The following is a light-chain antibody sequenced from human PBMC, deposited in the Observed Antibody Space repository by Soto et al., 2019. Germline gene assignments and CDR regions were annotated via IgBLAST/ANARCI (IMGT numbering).Light chain of an antibody. CDR1: SSDVGGYNY. CDR3: SSYTSSSTKV. J-gene: IGLJ1*01. CDR2: DVS. V-gene: IGLV2-14*01. Sequence: QSVLTQPASVSGSPLQSITISCTGTSSDVGGYNYVSWYQQHPGKAPKLMIYDVSNRPSGVSNRFSGSKSGNTASLTISGLQAEDEADYYCSSYTSSSTKVFGTGTKVTVL.